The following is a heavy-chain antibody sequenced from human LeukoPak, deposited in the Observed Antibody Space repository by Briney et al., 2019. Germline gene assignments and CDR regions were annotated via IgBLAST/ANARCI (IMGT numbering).Heavy chain of an antibody. D-gene: IGHD1-26*01. V-gene: IGHV2-70*04. CDR3: ARIQSGSPDY. J-gene: IGHJ4*02. CDR1: GFSLSTSGMR. Sequence: SGPTLVKPTQTLTLTCTLSGFSLSTSGMRVSWIRQPPGKALEWLARIDWDDDKFYSTSLKTRLTISEDTSKNQVVLTMTNMDPVDTATYYCARIQSGSPDYWGQGTLVTVSS. CDR2: IDWDDDK.